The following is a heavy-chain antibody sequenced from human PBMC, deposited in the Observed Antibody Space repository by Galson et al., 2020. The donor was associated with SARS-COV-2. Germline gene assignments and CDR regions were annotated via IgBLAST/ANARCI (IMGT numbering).Heavy chain of an antibody. V-gene: IGHV3-30*04. CDR3: ARDLSLYDILTCVDY. Sequence: GESLKISCAASGFTFSSYAMHWVRQAPGKGLEWVAVISYDGSNKYYADSVKGRFTISRDNSKNTLYLQMNSLRAEDTAVYYCARDLSLYDILTCVDYWGQGTLVTVSS. J-gene: IGHJ4*02. CDR2: ISYDGSNK. CDR1: GFTFSSYA. D-gene: IGHD3-9*01.